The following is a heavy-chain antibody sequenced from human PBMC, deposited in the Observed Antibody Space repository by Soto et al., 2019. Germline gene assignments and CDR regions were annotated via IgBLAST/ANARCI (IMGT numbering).Heavy chain of an antibody. Sequence: ASVKVSCKASGYTFTSYGISWVRQAPGQGLEWMGWISAYNGNKNYAQKLQGRVTMTTDASTSTAYMELRSLRSDDTAVYYCARDWAHYYDSSGLGVDYWGQGTLVTVSS. CDR1: GYTFTSYG. CDR3: ARDWAHYYDSSGLGVDY. V-gene: IGHV1-18*01. J-gene: IGHJ4*02. D-gene: IGHD3-22*01. CDR2: ISAYNGNK.